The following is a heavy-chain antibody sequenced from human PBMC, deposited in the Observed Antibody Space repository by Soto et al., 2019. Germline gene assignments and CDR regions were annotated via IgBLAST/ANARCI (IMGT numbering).Heavy chain of an antibody. D-gene: IGHD3-3*01. J-gene: IGHJ3*01. CDR2: ISGSSSNI. CDR1: GFTFSSYS. V-gene: IGHV3-21*04. Sequence: GGSLRLSCAASGFTFSSYSMNWVRQAPGKGLEWVSTISGSSSNIYYADSVKGRITISRDNSKSTLYLQMNNLRAEDTAVYYCAKSSVLRFLEWSLWGQGTMVTVSS. CDR3: AKSSVLRFLEWSL.